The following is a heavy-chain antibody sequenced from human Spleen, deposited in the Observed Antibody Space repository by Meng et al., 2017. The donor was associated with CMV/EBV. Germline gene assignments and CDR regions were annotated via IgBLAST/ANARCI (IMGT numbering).Heavy chain of an antibody. CDR3: ARIGFCSGTTCYTGDYSSRHFDY. D-gene: IGHD2-2*02. Sequence: AMSWVRQAPGQGLEWMGGIIPIFGTANYAQKFQGRVTITTDESRSTAYMELSSLRSEDTAVYYCARIGFCSGTTCYTGDYSSRHFDYWGQGTLVTVS. J-gene: IGHJ4*02. CDR1: A. CDR2: IIPIFGTA. V-gene: IGHV1-69*05.